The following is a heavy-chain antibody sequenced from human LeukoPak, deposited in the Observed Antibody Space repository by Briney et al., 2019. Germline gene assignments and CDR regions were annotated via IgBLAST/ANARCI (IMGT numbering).Heavy chain of an antibody. CDR2: IWYDGSNK. CDR3: AATWIQLWTFDY. V-gene: IGHV3-33*01. D-gene: IGHD5-18*01. Sequence: GGSLRLSCAASGFTFSSYGMHWVRQAPGKGLEWVAVIWYDGSNKYYADSVKGRFTISRDNSKNTLYLQMNSLRAEDTAVYYCAATWIQLWTFDYWGQGTLVTVSS. CDR1: GFTFSSYG. J-gene: IGHJ4*02.